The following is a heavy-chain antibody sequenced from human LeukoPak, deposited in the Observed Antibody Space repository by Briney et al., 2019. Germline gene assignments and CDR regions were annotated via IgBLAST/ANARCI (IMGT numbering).Heavy chain of an antibody. V-gene: IGHV4-34*01. CDR2: INHSGST. D-gene: IGHD1-26*01. J-gene: IGHJ3*01. Sequence: RASETLSLTCAVYGGSFSGYYWSWIRQPPGKGLEWIGEINHSGSTNYNPSLKSRVTISVDTSKNQFSLKLSSVTAADTAVYYCARGRRSGSYSRSHALDVWGQGTMVTVSS. CDR3: ARGRRSGSYSRSHALDV. CDR1: GGSFSGYY.